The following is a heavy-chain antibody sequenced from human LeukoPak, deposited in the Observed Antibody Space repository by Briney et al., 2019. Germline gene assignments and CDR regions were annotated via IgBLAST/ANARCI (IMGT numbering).Heavy chain of an antibody. V-gene: IGHV1-18*01. CDR2: ISAYNGNT. CDR1: GYTFTSYG. D-gene: IGHD5-12*01. CDR3: ARDGPFDMVVATITMVDY. J-gene: IGHJ4*02. Sequence: ASVKVSCKASGYTFTSYGISWVRQAPGQGFEWMGWISAYNGNTNYAQKLQGRVTMTTDTSTSTAYMELRSLRSDDTAVYYCARDGPFDMVVATITMVDYWGQGTLVTVSS.